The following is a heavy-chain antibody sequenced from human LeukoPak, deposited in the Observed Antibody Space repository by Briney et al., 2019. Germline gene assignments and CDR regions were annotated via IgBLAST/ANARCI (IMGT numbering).Heavy chain of an antibody. D-gene: IGHD3-10*02. Sequence: GGSLRLSCAASGFTFSSFEMNWVRQAPGKGLEWVSYISISGSTIYYADSVKGRFTISRDNAKNSLYLQMNSLRAEDTAVYYCAELGITMIGGVWGKGTTVTIPS. CDR3: AELGITMIGGV. CDR1: GFTFSSFE. CDR2: ISISGSTI. V-gene: IGHV3-48*03. J-gene: IGHJ6*04.